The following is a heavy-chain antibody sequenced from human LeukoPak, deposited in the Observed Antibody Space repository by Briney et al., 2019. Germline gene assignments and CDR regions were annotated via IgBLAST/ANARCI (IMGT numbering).Heavy chain of an antibody. V-gene: IGHV3-33*01. CDR3: AGAFGSYIDY. Sequence: PGKSLRLSCAASGFNFSTFGLHWVRQAPGKGLEWVADIWYDGTKKYYADSVKGRFSISRDISMNTLYLQMNSLRAEDTAVYYCAGAFGSYIDYWGQGTLVTVSS. CDR1: GFNFSTFG. D-gene: IGHD1-26*01. J-gene: IGHJ4*02. CDR2: IWYDGTKK.